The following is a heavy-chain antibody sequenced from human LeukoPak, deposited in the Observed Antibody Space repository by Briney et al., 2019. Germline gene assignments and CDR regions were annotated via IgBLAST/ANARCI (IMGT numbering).Heavy chain of an antibody. D-gene: IGHD2/OR15-2a*01. CDR1: GFTFSSST. J-gene: IGHJ6*02. CDR3: AKREDYSNNRGMDV. Sequence: GTSLRLSCAASGFTFSSSTLHWVRQAPGQGLEWVAVISYDGTNKYYADSVKGRFTVSRDNSKNTLYVQMDSLRAEDTAVYYCAKREDYSNNRGMDVWGQGTTVTVSS. V-gene: IGHV3-30-3*02. CDR2: ISYDGTNK.